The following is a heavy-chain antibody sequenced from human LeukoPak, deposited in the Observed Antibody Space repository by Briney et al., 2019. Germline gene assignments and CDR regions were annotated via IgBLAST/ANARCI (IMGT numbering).Heavy chain of an antibody. Sequence: GGSLRLSCAASGLTFSSYAMSWVRQAPGKGLEWVSAISGSSGHKYYADSVKGRFTISRDNSKNTLYLQMNSLRAEDTAVYYCATDGRSSGWYGFDYWGQGILVTVSS. CDR1: GLTFSSYA. CDR3: ATDGRSSGWYGFDY. V-gene: IGHV3-23*01. CDR2: ISGSSGHK. J-gene: IGHJ4*02. D-gene: IGHD6-19*01.